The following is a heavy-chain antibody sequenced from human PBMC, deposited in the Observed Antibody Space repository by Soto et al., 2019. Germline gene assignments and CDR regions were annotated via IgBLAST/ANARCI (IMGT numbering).Heavy chain of an antibody. D-gene: IGHD5-18*01. CDR3: ARYGYSYSARFFDY. J-gene: IGHJ4*02. CDR1: CHSISTRFCY. Sequence: PSVSRSHSCAVACHSISTRFCYWGRDRQPQGKGLEWIGRIYHTESTYYNPSLKGRVTMSVDTFKNQLSLKMSSVTAADTAVYYCARYGYSYSARFFDYWGQVTRV. CDR2: IYHTEST. V-gene: IGHV4-38-2*01.